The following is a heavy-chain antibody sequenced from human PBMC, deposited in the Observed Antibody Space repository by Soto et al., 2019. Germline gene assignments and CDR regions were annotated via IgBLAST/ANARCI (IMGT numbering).Heavy chain of an antibody. CDR2: ISHDGSGD. J-gene: IGHJ4*02. V-gene: IGHV3-30*03. CDR1: GFYFRSYA. Sequence: QEQLVESGGGVVQPGKSLRLSCAASGFYFRSYAMHWVRQAPGKGLAWVAIISHDGSGDYYADSVQGRFIISRDNSENQLFLQMNSLRAEDTGVYYCAREESALGDAFDLWGRGALVTVSS. D-gene: IGHD2-21*02. CDR3: AREESALGDAFDL.